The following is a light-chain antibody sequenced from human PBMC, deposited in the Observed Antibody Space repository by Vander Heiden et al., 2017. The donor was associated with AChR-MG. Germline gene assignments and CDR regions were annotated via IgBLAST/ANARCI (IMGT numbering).Light chain of an antibody. Sequence: SYELTQPPSVSVSPGQTASITCSGANLGEKYACWYQQKPGQSPVLVIYQDNKRPSGLPERFSGSNSGNTATLTISGTQAMDEADYYCQAWDSTIHVVFGGGTKLTVL. CDR2: QDN. V-gene: IGLV3-1*01. J-gene: IGLJ2*01. CDR3: QAWDSTIHVV. CDR1: NLGEKY.